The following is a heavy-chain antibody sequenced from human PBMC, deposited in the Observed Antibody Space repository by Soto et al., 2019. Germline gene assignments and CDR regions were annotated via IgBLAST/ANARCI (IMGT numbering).Heavy chain of an antibody. CDR2: IYPGDSNT. Sequence: PGESLKISCKGSVYNFTTYCIGWLRQMPVKGLEWMGIIYPGDSNTRYSPSFQGQVTISADKSISIAYLQWNSLKASDTAMYYCARARGSRNWFDTWGKGTRVTVSS. J-gene: IGHJ5*02. D-gene: IGHD1-26*01. V-gene: IGHV5-51*01. CDR3: ARARGSRNWFDT. CDR1: VYNFTTYC.